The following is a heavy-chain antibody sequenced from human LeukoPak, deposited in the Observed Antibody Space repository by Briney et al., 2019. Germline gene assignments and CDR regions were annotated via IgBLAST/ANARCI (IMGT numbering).Heavy chain of an antibody. Sequence: GGSLRLSCAASGFTFSSYAMSWVRQAPGKGLEWVSVISGSGGRTYYADSVKGRFAISRDNSKNTLYVQMNSLRAEDTAVYYCASSQYYDILTGYYRLFDYWGQGTLVTVSS. CDR1: GFTFSSYA. CDR3: ASSQYYDILTGYYRLFDY. J-gene: IGHJ4*02. CDR2: ISGSGGRT. V-gene: IGHV3-23*01. D-gene: IGHD3-9*01.